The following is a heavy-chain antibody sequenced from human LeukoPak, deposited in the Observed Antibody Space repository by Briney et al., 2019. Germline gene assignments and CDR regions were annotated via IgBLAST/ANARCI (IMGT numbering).Heavy chain of an antibody. CDR2: IIPIFGTA. CDR3: ARDGDGSGSYYFSAFDY. D-gene: IGHD3-10*01. J-gene: IGHJ4*02. Sequence: ASVKVSCKASGGTFSSYAISWVRQAPGQRLEWMGGIIPIFGTANYAQKFQGRVTITADKSTSTAYMELSSLRSEDTAVYYCARDGDGSGSYYFSAFDYWGQGTLVTVSS. V-gene: IGHV1-69*06. CDR1: GGTFSSYA.